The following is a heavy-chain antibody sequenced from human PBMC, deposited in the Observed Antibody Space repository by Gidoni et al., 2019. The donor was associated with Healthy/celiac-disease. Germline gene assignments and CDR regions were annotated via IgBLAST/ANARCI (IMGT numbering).Heavy chain of an antibody. CDR2: ISWNSGSI. CDR1: GFTFDYYA. V-gene: IGHV3-9*01. J-gene: IGHJ6*02. D-gene: IGHD6-19*01. CDR3: AKDIGIAVAPYGMDV. Sequence: DVQLVESVGGLLQPCRSLRLSCVSSGFTFDYYAMHWVRQAPGKGLEWGSGISWNSGSIGYAVSVKGRFTIARDNAKNSLYLQMNSLRAEDTALYYCAKDIGIAVAPYGMDVWGQGTTVTVSS.